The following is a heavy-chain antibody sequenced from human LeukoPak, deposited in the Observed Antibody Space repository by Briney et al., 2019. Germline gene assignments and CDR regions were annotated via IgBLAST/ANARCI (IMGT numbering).Heavy chain of an antibody. Sequence: GASVKVSCKASGYTFSTYRIIWVRQAPGQGLEWMGWISVYNGNTNYAQKLQGRVTMTTDTYTSTAYMELRSLRSDDTALYYCARGSSGWSFDYWGQGTLVTVSS. CDR3: ARGSSGWSFDY. J-gene: IGHJ4*02. CDR1: GYTFSTYR. CDR2: ISVYNGNT. V-gene: IGHV1-18*01. D-gene: IGHD6-13*01.